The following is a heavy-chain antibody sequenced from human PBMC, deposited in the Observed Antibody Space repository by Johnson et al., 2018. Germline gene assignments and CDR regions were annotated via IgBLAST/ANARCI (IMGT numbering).Heavy chain of an antibody. V-gene: IGHV3-9*01. CDR2: ISWNSGSI. CDR1: GFTFDDYA. J-gene: IGHJ6*03. CDR3: AKDSTMPTAYMDG. Sequence: EVQLVESGGGLVQPGRSLRLSCAASGFTFDDYAMPWVRQAPGKGLEWVSGISWNSGSIGYADSVKGRFTISRDNAKNSLYLQMNSLRVEDTALYYCAKDSTMPTAYMDGWGKGTTVTVSS. D-gene: IGHD5-24*01.